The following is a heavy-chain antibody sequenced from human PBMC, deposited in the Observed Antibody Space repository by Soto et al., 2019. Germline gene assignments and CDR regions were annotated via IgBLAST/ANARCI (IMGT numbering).Heavy chain of an antibody. Sequence: GGSLRLSCAASGFTFNSYGIHWVRQAPGKGLEWVAVISHDGSKTNYADSVKGRVTISRDNSKDTAYLQMNSLRAEDTAVYYCARGLVYYFDYWGQGTLVTVSS. CDR2: ISHDGSKT. D-gene: IGHD1-26*01. CDR3: ARGLVYYFDY. V-gene: IGHV3-30*03. J-gene: IGHJ4*02. CDR1: GFTFNSYG.